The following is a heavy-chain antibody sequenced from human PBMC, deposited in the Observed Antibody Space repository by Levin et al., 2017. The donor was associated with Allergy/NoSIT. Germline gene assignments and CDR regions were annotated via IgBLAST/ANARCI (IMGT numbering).Heavy chain of an antibody. CDR1: GFSLTTSAMC. CDR3: ALSSPGGFSSGHHFDY. Sequence: SGPTLVKPTQTLTLTCTFSGFSLTTSAMCVSWIRQPPGKALEWLARIDWDDDKFYSTSLKTRLSISKDTSKNQVVLTMTHIAPVDTATYYGALSSPGGFSSGHHFDYWGQGTLVAVSS. V-gene: IGHV2-70*17. CDR2: IDWDDDK. J-gene: IGHJ4*02. D-gene: IGHD5-18*01.